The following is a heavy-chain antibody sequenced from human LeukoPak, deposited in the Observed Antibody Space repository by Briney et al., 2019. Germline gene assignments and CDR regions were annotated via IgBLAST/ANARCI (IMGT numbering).Heavy chain of an antibody. Sequence: GGSLRLSCAASGFTVSSNYMSWVRQAPGKGLEWVSVIYSGRSTYYADSVKGRFTISRDNSKNTLYLQMNSLRAEDTAVYYCARDQGVFRAFDIWGQGTMVTVSS. CDR2: IYSGRST. CDR1: GFTVSSNY. D-gene: IGHD2-8*01. V-gene: IGHV3-66*01. CDR3: ARDQGVFRAFDI. J-gene: IGHJ3*02.